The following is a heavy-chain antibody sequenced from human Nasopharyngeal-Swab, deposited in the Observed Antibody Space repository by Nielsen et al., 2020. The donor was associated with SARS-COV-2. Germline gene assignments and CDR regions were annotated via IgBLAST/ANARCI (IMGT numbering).Heavy chain of an antibody. J-gene: IGHJ4*02. V-gene: IGHV3-48*03. Sequence: GESLKISCAASGFTFSSYEMNWVRQAPGKGLEWVSYINSRGSTKYYADSVRGRFTISRDNAKNSLFLQMDSLRAEDTGFYYCARDFEGFCGGDCSSELDYWGQGTLVTVSS. CDR3: ARDFEGFCGGDCSSELDY. D-gene: IGHD2-21*02. CDR2: INSRGSTK. CDR1: GFTFSSYE.